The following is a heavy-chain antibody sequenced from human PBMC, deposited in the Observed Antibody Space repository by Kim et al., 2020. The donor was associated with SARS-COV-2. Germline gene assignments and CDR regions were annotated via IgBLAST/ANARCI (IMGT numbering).Heavy chain of an antibody. J-gene: IGHJ4*02. CDR3: AKLPLWFGELLDY. Sequence: YAASVTTRFTISRDNSKDTLYLQMNSLRAEDTAVYYCAKLPLWFGELLDYWGQGTLVTVSS. D-gene: IGHD3-10*01. V-gene: IGHV3-23*01.